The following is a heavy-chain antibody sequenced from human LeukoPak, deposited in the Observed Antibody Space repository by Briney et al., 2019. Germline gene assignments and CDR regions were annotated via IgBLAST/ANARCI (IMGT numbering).Heavy chain of an antibody. CDR3: AREFGLQWKVSDYFDY. V-gene: IGHV3-30-3*01. D-gene: IGHD4-4*01. Sequence: SGRSLRLSCAASGFTFSSYAMHWVRQAPGKGLEWVAVISYDGSNKYYADSVKGRFTISRDNSKNTLYLQMNSLRAEDTAVYYCAREFGLQWKVSDYFDYWGQGTLVTVSS. CDR1: GFTFSSYA. CDR2: ISYDGSNK. J-gene: IGHJ4*02.